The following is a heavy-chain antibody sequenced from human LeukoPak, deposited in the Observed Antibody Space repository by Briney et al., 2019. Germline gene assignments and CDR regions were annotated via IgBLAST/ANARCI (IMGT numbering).Heavy chain of an antibody. D-gene: IGHD6-13*01. V-gene: IGHV1-2*04. J-gene: IGHJ5*02. CDR3: ARDRYSRSWSSGPNWFDP. Sequence: ASVKVSCMASGYTFTGYYMHWVRQAPGQGLEWMGWINPNSGGTNYAQKFQGWVTMTRDTSISTAYMELSRLRSDDTAVYYCARDRYSRSWSSGPNWFDPWGQGTLVTVSS. CDR2: INPNSGGT. CDR1: GYTFTGYY.